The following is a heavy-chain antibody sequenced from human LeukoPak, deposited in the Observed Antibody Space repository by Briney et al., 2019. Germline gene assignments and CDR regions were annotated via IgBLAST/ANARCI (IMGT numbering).Heavy chain of an antibody. CDR3: ARDDRRKNGSPRWFDP. V-gene: IGHV3-48*02. Sequence: GGSLRLSCAASGFTFSSFSMNWVRQAPGKGLEWVSFISSSGTSIYYADSVKGRFSISRDNAKNSLYLQMSSLRDEDTAVYYCARDDRRKNGSPRWFDPWGQGTLVTVSS. D-gene: IGHD1-26*01. CDR2: ISSSGTSI. J-gene: IGHJ5*02. CDR1: GFTFSSFS.